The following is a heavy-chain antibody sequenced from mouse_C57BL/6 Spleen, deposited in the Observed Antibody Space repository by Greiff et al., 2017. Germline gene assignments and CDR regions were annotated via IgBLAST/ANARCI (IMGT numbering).Heavy chain of an antibody. CDR3: TRSHYYGSSYDYAMDY. CDR1: GYTFTSYW. D-gene: IGHD1-1*01. CDR2: IYPGNSDT. J-gene: IGHJ4*01. Sequence: EVQLVESGTVLARPGASVKMSCKTSGYTFTSYWMHWVKQRPGQGLEWIGAIYPGNSDTSYNQQFKGKAKLTAVTSASTAYMDLSSLTKEDSAVYYCTRSHYYGSSYDYAMDYWGQGTSVTVSS. V-gene: IGHV1-5*01.